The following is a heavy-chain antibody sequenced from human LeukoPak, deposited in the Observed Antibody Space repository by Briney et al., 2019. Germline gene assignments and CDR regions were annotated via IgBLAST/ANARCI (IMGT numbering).Heavy chain of an antibody. CDR3: ARGPKYYDFWSGYQPARWFDP. CDR2: INHSGST. D-gene: IGHD3-3*01. CDR1: GGSFSGYY. J-gene: IGHJ5*02. V-gene: IGHV4-34*01. Sequence: SETLSLTCAVYGGSFSGYYWSWIRQPPGKGLEWIGEINHSGSTNYNPSLKSRVTISVDTSKNQFSLKLSSVTAADTAVYYRARGPKYYDFWSGYQPARWFDPWGQGTLVTVSS.